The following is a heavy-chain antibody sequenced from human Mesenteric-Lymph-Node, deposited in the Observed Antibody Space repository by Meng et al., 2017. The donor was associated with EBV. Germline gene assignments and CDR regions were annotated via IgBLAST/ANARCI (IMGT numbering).Heavy chain of an antibody. D-gene: IGHD2-21*01. Sequence: VQLEGSGPGLGEPSGTLSLTCAVSGDSISSSNWWNWVRQSPGKGLEWIGEIYPTGSTNYSPSFESRVTMSVDKSKNQFSLILNSVTAADTAMYYCARGVLFRGVIDLYYFDYWGQGTLVTVSS. CDR2: IYPTGST. CDR1: GDSISSSNW. V-gene: IGHV4-4*02. CDR3: ARGVLFRGVIDLYYFDY. J-gene: IGHJ4*02.